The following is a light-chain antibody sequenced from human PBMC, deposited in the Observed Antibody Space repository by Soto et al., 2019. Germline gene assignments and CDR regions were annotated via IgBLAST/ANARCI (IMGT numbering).Light chain of an antibody. CDR3: QVWDSSTGV. CDR1: NIGSKN. V-gene: IGLV3-9*01. CDR2: SDN. Sequence: SYELTQPLSVSVALGQTARIACGGNNIGSKNVHWYQQKPGQAPVLVIYSDNSRPSGIPEQFSGSNSGNTATLTISRAQAGDEADYYCQVWDSSTGVFGTGTKLTVL. J-gene: IGLJ1*01.